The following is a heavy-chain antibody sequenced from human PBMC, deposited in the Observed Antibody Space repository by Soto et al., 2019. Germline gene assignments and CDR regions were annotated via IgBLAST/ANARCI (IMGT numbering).Heavy chain of an antibody. CDR2: ISYDGGLQ. V-gene: IGHV3-30*03. J-gene: IGHJ4*02. CDR3: VSDRGYGHASVPYS. CDR1: GFTFSSYG. Sequence: QAQLVESGGGVVQPGRSLRLSCAASGFTFSSYGMHWVRQAPGTGLEWVAVISYDGGLQHHADSVKARFTLSRDNSKNMVLLQMNSLRAEDTAVYYCVSDRGYGHASVPYSWGQGTLVSVSS. D-gene: IGHD5-18*01.